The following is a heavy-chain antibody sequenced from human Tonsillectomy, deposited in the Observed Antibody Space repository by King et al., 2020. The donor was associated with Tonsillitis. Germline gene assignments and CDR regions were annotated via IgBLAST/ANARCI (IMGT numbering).Heavy chain of an antibody. D-gene: IGHD4-11*01. J-gene: IGHJ4*02. Sequence: VQLQESGGGLVQPGGSLRLSCAASRFTFSSYAMSWVRQAPGKGLEWVSTISGSGGSTYYADSVKGRFTISRDNSKNTLYLQMNSLRAEDTAVYYFAKDFTLVVFGYSNSEGFDYWGQGTLVTVSS. CDR3: AKDFTLVVFGYSNSEGFDY. CDR2: ISGSGGST. CDR1: RFTFSSYA. V-gene: IGHV3-23*01.